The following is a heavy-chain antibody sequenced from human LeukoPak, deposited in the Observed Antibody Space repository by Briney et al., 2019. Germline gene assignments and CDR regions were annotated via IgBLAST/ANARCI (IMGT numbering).Heavy chain of an antibody. J-gene: IGHJ4*02. CDR2: IYSGGST. Sequence: GGSLRLSCAASGFTVSNNYMSWVRQAPGKGLEWVSVIYSGGSTYYADSVKGRFTISRDNSKNTLYLQMNSLRAEDTAVYYCTRDMGGTYFDYWGQGTLVTVSS. CDR3: TRDMGGTYFDY. D-gene: IGHD1-26*01. CDR1: GFTVSNNY. V-gene: IGHV3-66*01.